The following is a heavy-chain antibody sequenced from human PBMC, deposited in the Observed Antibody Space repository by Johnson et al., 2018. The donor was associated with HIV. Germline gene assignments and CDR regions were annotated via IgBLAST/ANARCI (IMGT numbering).Heavy chain of an antibody. CDR3: ARDKAMIVVVHNAFDI. V-gene: IGHV3-7*05. J-gene: IGHJ3*02. CDR1: GFTFSSYW. Sequence: VLLVESGGGVVQPGRSLRLSCAASGFTFSSYWMSWVRQAPGKGLEWVANIKQDGSEKYYVDSVKGRFTISRDNAKNSLYLQMNSLRAEDTAVYYCARDKAMIVVVHNAFDIWGQGTMVTVSS. CDR2: IKQDGSEK. D-gene: IGHD3-22*01.